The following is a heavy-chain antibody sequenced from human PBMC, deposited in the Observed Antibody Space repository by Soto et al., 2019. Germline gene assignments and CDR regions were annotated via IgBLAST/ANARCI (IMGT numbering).Heavy chain of an antibody. CDR3: TGDRGGGDFWSGYYGVRRPGQHSKNYYYYGMDV. CDR2: IWYDGSNK. J-gene: IGHJ6*02. V-gene: IGHV3-33*01. CDR1: GFTFSSYG. Sequence: QVQLVESGGGVVQPGRSLRLSCAASGFTFSSYGMHWVRQAPGKGLEWVAVIWYDGSNKYYADSVKGRFTISRDNSKKTLFLQMNSLSDEDTAVYYCTGDRGGGDFWSGYYGVRRPGQHSKNYYYYGMDVWGQGTTVTVSS. D-gene: IGHD3-3*01.